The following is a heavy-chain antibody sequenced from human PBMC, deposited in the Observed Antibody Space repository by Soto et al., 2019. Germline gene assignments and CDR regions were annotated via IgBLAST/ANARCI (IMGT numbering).Heavy chain of an antibody. CDR2: ISAHNGNT. J-gene: IGHJ4*02. V-gene: IGHV1-18*01. CDR1: GYTFTSYG. D-gene: IGHD2-8*01. CDR3: ARVLDIVLMVYATALDY. Sequence: ASVKVSCKTSGYTFTSYGINWVRQAPGQGLEWMGWISAHNGNTNYAQKIQGRVTMTTETSTSTAYMELRSLRSDDTAVYYCARVLDIVLMVYATALDYWGQGTLVTVSS.